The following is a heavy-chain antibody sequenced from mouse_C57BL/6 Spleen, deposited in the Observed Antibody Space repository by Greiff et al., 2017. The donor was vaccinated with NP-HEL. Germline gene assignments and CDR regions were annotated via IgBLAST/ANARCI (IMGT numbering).Heavy chain of an antibody. Sequence: EVQLQESGAELVRPGASVKLSCTASGFNIKDDYMHWVKQRPEQGLEWIGWIDPENGDTEYASKFQGKATITADTSSNTAYLQLSSLTSEDTAVYYCTTDIRSWYFDVWGTGTTVTVSS. CDR1: GFNIKDDY. J-gene: IGHJ1*03. CDR2: IDPENGDT. D-gene: IGHD1-1*01. CDR3: TTDIRSWYFDV. V-gene: IGHV14-4*01.